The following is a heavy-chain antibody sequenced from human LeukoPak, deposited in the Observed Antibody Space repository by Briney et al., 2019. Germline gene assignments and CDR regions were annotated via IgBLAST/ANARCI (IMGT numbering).Heavy chain of an antibody. D-gene: IGHD6-19*01. CDR3: ARQGYSSGSPLNWFDP. V-gene: IGHV4-59*08. CDR2: IYYSGST. CDR1: GVSISSYY. J-gene: IGHJ5*02. Sequence: SETLSLTCTGSGVSISSYYWSWIRQPPGKGLEWIGYIYYSGSTNYNPSLKSRVTISVDTSKNQFSLKLSSVTAADTAVYYCARQGYSSGSPLNWFDPWGQGTLVTVSS.